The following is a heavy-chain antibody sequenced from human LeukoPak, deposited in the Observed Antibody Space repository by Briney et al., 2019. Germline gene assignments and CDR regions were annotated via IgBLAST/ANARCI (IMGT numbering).Heavy chain of an antibody. CDR1: GYTFTGYY. CDR3: ASGARSSGSYLGHDY. D-gene: IGHD1-26*01. CDR2: INPNSGGT. Sequence: ASVKVSCKASGYTFTGYYMHWVRQAPGQGLEWMGWINPNSGGTNYAQKFQGRVTMTRDTSISTAYMELSRLRSDDTAVYYCASGARSSGSYLGHDYWGQGTLVTVSS. V-gene: IGHV1-2*02. J-gene: IGHJ4*02.